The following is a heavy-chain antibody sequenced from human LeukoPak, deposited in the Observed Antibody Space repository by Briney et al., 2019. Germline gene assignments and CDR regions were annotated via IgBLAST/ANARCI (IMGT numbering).Heavy chain of an antibody. Sequence: SETLSLTCTVSGYSISSGYYWGWIRQPPGKGLEWIGSIYHSGSTNYNPSLKSRVTISVDTSKNQFSLKLSSVTAADTAVYYCVASRLINWFDPWGQGTLVTVSS. V-gene: IGHV4-38-2*02. CDR2: IYHSGST. CDR1: GYSISSGYY. CDR3: VASRLINWFDP. D-gene: IGHD5-12*01. J-gene: IGHJ5*02.